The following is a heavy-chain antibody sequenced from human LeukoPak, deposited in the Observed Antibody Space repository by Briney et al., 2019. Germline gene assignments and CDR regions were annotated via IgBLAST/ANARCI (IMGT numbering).Heavy chain of an antibody. V-gene: IGHV3-30*02. CDR2: VRFGGSGK. D-gene: IGHD3-16*01. CDR1: GFILRYYG. CDR3: AKEGGVGGLDY. Sequence: PGGSLRLSCTASGFILRYYGMHWVRQAPGKGLEWVAFVRFGGSGKYYADSVKGRFIISRDDSENTLYLQLNSLRVEDTGLYYRAKEGGVGGLDYWGQGTLVTVSS. J-gene: IGHJ4*02.